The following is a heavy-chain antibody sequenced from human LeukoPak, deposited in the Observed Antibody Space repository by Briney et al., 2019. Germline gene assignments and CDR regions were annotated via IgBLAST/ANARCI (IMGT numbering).Heavy chain of an antibody. CDR3: ARDSRAGELLLCPY. J-gene: IGHJ4*02. CDR2: ISSSSDTI. V-gene: IGHV3-48*01. D-gene: IGHD3-10*01. Sequence: PGGSLRLSCAASGFTFSNYNMNWVRQAPGKGLEWLSYISSSSDTIYYTDSVKGRFTISRENAKNSLYLQMNSLRAEDTALYYCARDSRAGELLLCPYWGLGTLVTVSS. CDR1: GFTFSNYN.